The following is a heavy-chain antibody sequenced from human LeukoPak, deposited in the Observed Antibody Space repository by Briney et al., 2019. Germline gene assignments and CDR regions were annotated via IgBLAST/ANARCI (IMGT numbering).Heavy chain of an antibody. CDR1: GFTFSSYA. CDR3: AKEATEATSLDY. Sequence: GGSLRLSCAASGFTFSSYAMHWVRQAPGKGLEWMAVISYDGSNKYYADSVKGRFTISRDNSKNTLYLQMNSLRAEDTAVYYCAKEATEATSLDYWGQGTLVTVSS. D-gene: IGHD5-24*01. J-gene: IGHJ4*02. CDR2: ISYDGSNK. V-gene: IGHV3-30-3*01.